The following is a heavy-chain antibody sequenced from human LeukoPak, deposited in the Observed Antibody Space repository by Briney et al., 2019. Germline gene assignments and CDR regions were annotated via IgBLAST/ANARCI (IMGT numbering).Heavy chain of an antibody. J-gene: IGHJ2*01. CDR2: MNDDGSGI. CDR3: ARETTVSREWYFDL. D-gene: IGHD4-17*01. Sequence: GGSLRLSCALSGLNIRNCWMHWVRQAPGKGLVWVSRMNDDGSGISYADSVKGRFTISRDHTKNTLYLQMNSLRAEDTAVYYCARETTVSREWYFDLWGRGPLVTVAS. V-gene: IGHV3-74*01. CDR1: GLNIRNCW.